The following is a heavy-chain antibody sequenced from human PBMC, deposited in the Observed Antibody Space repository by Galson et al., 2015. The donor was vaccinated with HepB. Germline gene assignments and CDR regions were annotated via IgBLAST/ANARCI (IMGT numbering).Heavy chain of an antibody. J-gene: IGHJ4*02. CDR2: ISSDGTST. CDR1: GFSFRTYA. D-gene: IGHD3-3*01. Sequence: SLRLSCALSGFSFRTYAMFWVRQAPVKGLEYVSGISSDGTSTYYVDSVRGRFTISRDTSKNTMYLQMSSLRPEDTAVYYCVKDLGWVDDYWGQGTLVTVSS. V-gene: IGHV3-64D*06. CDR3: VKDLGWVDDY.